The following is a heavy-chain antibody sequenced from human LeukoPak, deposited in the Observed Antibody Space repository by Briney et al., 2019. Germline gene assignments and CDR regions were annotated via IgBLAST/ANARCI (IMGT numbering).Heavy chain of an antibody. D-gene: IGHD3-10*01. CDR3: ARDRPPPRSRHYYGSGPFDP. CDR2: ISSSSSTI. CDR1: GFTFSSYS. V-gene: IGHV3-48*01. J-gene: IGHJ5*02. Sequence: GESLRLSCAASGFTFSSYSMNWVRQAPGKGLEWVSYISSSSSTIYYADSVKGRFTISRDNAKNSLYLQMNSLRAEDTAVYYCARDRPPPRSRHYYGSGPFDPWGQGTLVTVSS.